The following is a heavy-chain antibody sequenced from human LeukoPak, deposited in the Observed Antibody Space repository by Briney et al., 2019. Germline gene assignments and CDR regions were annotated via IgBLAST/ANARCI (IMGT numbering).Heavy chain of an antibody. CDR1: GFTFSSYG. J-gene: IGHJ4*02. D-gene: IGHD4-11*01. Sequence: PGRSLRLSCAASGFTFSSYGMHWVRQAPGKGLEWVAVISYDGSNKYYADSVKGRFTISRDNSKNTLYLQMNSLRAEDTAVYYCARVGGGRPHDYLSDNNMGYWGQGTLVTVSS. CDR3: ARVGGGRPHDYLSDNNMGY. V-gene: IGHV3-30*03. CDR2: ISYDGSNK.